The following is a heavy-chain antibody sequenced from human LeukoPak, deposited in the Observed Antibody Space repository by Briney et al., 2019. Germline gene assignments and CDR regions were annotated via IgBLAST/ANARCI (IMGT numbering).Heavy chain of an antibody. V-gene: IGHV3-30*04. Sequence: GGSLRLSCAASGFIFSGYAMHWVRQAPGKGLEGVALISYDASAQYYADPVKGRFTISRDSSKNTLYLQMNSLRAEDTAVYYCARERTGFYAEYWGQGTLVTVSS. CDR3: ARERTGFYAEY. CDR2: ISYDASAQ. CDR1: GFIFSGYA. D-gene: IGHD3/OR15-3a*01. J-gene: IGHJ4*02.